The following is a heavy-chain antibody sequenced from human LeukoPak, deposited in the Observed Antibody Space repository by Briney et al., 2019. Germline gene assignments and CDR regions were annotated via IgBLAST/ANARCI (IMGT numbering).Heavy chain of an antibody. D-gene: IGHD6-19*01. J-gene: IGHJ5*02. CDR1: GYTFTSFG. CDR2: ISVYNGNT. V-gene: IGHV1-18*01. Sequence: GASVKVSCKASGYTFTSFGISWVRQAPGQGLEWMGWISVYNGNTNYAQKLQDRVTMTTDTPTSTAYMELRSLRSDDTAVYYCARDLPNSSGWFDPWGQGTLVTVSS. CDR3: ARDLPNSSGWFDP.